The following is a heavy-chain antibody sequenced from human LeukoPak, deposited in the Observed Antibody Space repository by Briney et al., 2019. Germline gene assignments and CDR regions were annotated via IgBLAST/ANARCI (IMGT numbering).Heavy chain of an antibody. CDR2: ISAYNGNT. CDR3: ARESQRITIFGVPPEGMDV. CDR1: GYTFTSYG. V-gene: IGHV1-18*01. D-gene: IGHD3-3*01. J-gene: IGHJ6*02. Sequence: ASVKVSCKASGYTFTSYGISWVRQAPGQGLEWMGWISAYNGNTNYAQKLQGRVTMTTDTSTSTAYMELRSLRSDHTAVYYCARESQRITIFGVPPEGMDVWGQGTTVTVSS.